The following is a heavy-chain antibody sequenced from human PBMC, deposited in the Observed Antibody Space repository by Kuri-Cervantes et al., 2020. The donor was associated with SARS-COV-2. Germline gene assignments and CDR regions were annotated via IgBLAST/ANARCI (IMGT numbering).Heavy chain of an antibody. Sequence: SEILSLTCTVSGGSISSSSYSWSWIRQPPGKGLEWIGEINHRGTTNYNPSLESRVTISVDTSKNQFSLKLRSVTAADTAVYYCARVGFDYWGQGTLVTVSS. CDR1: GGSISSSSYS. CDR3: ARVGFDY. V-gene: IGHV4-39*07. CDR2: INHRGTT. J-gene: IGHJ4*02.